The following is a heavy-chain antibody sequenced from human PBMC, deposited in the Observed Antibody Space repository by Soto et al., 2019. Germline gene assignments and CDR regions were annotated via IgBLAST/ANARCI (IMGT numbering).Heavy chain of an antibody. Sequence: SETLSLTCTVSGDXISRYYWSWIRQPPGKGLEWIGYIQYSGSTNYHPSLKSRVTMSVDTSKNQFSLKLSSVTAADTAVYYCARDGDYYDSSGYYWPYFDYWGQGTLVTVSS. CDR1: GDXISRYY. CDR3: ARDGDYYDSSGYYWPYFDY. V-gene: IGHV4-59*12. CDR2: IQYSGST. D-gene: IGHD3-22*01. J-gene: IGHJ4*02.